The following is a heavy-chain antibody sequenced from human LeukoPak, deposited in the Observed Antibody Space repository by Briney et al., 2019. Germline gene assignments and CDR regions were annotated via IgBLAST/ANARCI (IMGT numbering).Heavy chain of an antibody. CDR3: AKTPVDTAMVTKYFDY. Sequence: GGSLRLSCAASGFTFNTYGMSWVRQAPGKGLEWVSGISGSGGATYYADSVKGRFTVSRDDPHNTLYLQMNSVRAEDTAVYFCAKTPVDTAMVTKYFDYWGQGTLVTVSS. CDR2: ISGSGGAT. D-gene: IGHD5-18*01. J-gene: IGHJ4*02. CDR1: GFTFNTYG. V-gene: IGHV3-23*01.